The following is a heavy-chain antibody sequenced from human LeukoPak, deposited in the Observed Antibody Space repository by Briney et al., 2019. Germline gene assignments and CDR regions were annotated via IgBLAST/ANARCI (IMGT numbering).Heavy chain of an antibody. CDR2: IEPDETTK. V-gene: IGHV3-30-3*01. CDR3: VRQSTGLDY. Sequence: GSLRLSCAASGFTFSTHIMHWVRQAQGKGLEWVAVIEPDETTKYHADSVKGRFTISRDNSENTLYLQLDSLRSEDTGLYYCVRQSTGLDYWGQGTLVTVSS. D-gene: IGHD5/OR15-5a*01. J-gene: IGHJ4*02. CDR1: GFTFSTHI.